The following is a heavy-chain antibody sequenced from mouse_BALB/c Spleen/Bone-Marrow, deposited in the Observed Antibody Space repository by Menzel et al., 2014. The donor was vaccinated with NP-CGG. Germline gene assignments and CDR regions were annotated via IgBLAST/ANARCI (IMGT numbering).Heavy chain of an antibody. Sequence: EVQLQQSGAELVKPGASVKLSCTASGFNIKDTYMHWVRQRPEQGLEWIGRIDPANSNTKYDPKFQGKATITADTSSNAAYLQLSSLTSEDTAVYYCAGFGITKEEGYYYAMDYWGQGTSVTVSS. CDR1: GFNIKDTY. D-gene: IGHD2-4*01. CDR3: AGFGITKEEGYYYAMDY. J-gene: IGHJ4*01. V-gene: IGHV14-3*02. CDR2: IDPANSNT.